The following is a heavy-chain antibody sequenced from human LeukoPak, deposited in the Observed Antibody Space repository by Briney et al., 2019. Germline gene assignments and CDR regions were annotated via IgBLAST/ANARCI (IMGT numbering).Heavy chain of an antibody. D-gene: IGHD3-22*01. Sequence: SETLSLTGSVSGVTIISYYWSWIRQPAGKGPEWIGRIYPTGNTDYNPSLKTRVTMSTDMSKKQFSLRLRSVTAADTAVYYCARLKFYDSTGYSPGYYMDVWGKGTAVTVSS. CDR2: IYPTGNT. CDR3: ARLKFYDSTGYSPGYYMDV. V-gene: IGHV4-4*07. CDR1: GVTIISYY. J-gene: IGHJ6*03.